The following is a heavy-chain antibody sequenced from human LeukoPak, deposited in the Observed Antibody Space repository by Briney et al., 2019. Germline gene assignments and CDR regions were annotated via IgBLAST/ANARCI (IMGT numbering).Heavy chain of an antibody. CDR1: GGSFSGYY. D-gene: IGHD5-18*01. Sequence: SETLSLTCAVYGGSFSGYYWSWIRQPPGKGLEWIGEINHSGSTNYNPSLKSRVTISVDTCKNQFSLKLSSVTAADTAVYYCARVVRGYSYGSWYFDYWGQGTLVTVSS. CDR3: ARVVRGYSYGSWYFDY. V-gene: IGHV4-34*01. J-gene: IGHJ4*02. CDR2: INHSGST.